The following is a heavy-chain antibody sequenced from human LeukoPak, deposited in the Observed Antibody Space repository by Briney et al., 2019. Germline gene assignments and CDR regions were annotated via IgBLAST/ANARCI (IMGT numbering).Heavy chain of an antibody. Sequence: PSETLSLTCTVSGGSISSSSYYWGWIRQPPGKGLEWIGSIYYSGSTYYNPSLKSRVTISVDTSKNQFSLKLSSVTAADTAVYYCARGATTKRPFDYWGRGTLVTVSS. J-gene: IGHJ4*02. CDR2: IYYSGST. CDR3: ARGATTKRPFDY. V-gene: IGHV4-39*07. CDR1: GGSISSSSYY. D-gene: IGHD1-26*01.